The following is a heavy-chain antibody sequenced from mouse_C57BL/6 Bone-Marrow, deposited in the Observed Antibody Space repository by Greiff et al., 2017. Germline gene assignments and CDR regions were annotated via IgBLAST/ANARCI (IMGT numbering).Heavy chain of an antibody. Sequence: VQLQQSGAELVKPGASVKLSCKASGYTFTSYWMHWVKQRPGQGLEWIGMIHPNSGSTNYNEKVKSKATLTVDKSSSTAYMQLSSLTSEDSAVYYCARGAYGSSSFAYWGQGTLVTVSA. V-gene: IGHV1-64*01. D-gene: IGHD1-1*01. J-gene: IGHJ3*01. CDR2: IHPNSGST. CDR1: GYTFTSYW. CDR3: ARGAYGSSSFAY.